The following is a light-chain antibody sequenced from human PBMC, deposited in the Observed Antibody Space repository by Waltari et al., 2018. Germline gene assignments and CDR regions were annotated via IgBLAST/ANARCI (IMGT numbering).Light chain of an antibody. CDR3: SSYTTSSAPGV. Sequence: QSALTQPASVSGSPGQSITISCSGTDSDVGAYDFVSWYQQHPGKAPHLIIYEVRNRPTGISNRLSASKSGNTASLTISGLQAEDEADYYCSSYTTSSAPGVFGTGTRVTVL. V-gene: IGLV2-14*01. J-gene: IGLJ1*01. CDR1: DSDVGAYDF. CDR2: EVR.